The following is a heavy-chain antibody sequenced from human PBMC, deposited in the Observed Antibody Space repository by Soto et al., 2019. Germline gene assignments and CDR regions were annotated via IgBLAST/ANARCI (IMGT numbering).Heavy chain of an antibody. D-gene: IGHD5-12*01. Sequence: SETLSLTCTVSGGCITGYHSGWIRQPPGKGLEWIGYIYYSGSTNHNPSLKSRVAISVDTSKNQFSLKLSSVTAADTAVYYCAGSSGYDLGDIDYWGQGTLVTVSS. CDR2: IYYSGST. CDR1: GGCITGYH. V-gene: IGHV4-59*08. CDR3: AGSSGYDLGDIDY. J-gene: IGHJ4*02.